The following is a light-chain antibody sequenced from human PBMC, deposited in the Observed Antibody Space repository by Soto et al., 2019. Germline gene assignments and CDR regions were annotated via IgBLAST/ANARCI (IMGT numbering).Light chain of an antibody. CDR3: QSYDSNLGYSV. CDR2: GNT. V-gene: IGLV1-40*01. CDR1: SSNIGANYD. Sequence: QSVLTQPPSVSGASGQRVTISCTGSSSNIGANYDVHWYQQLPGTAPKLLIYGNTSRPSGVPDRFSGSKSGTSASLAITGLQAEDEADYYCQSYDSNLGYSVFGGGTQLTVL. J-gene: IGLJ3*02.